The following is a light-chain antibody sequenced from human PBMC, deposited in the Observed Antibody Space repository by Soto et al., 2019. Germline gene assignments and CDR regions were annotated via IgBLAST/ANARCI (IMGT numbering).Light chain of an antibody. CDR3: MQGTLWPYT. V-gene: IGKV2-30*01. CDR1: QSIVYSDGNTY. CDR2: KVS. J-gene: IGKJ2*01. Sequence: DVVMTQSPLSLPVTLGQPASISCRSSQSIVYSDGNTYLNWFQQRPGQSPRRLIYKVSNRDSWVAERVSGSGSGTDFTLKISRVEAEDGGVYYCMQGTLWPYTFGQETKLAI.